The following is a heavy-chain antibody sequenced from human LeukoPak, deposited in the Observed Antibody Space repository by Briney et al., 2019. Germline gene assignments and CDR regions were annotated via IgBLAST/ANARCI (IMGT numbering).Heavy chain of an antibody. CDR2: ISSSSSTI. Sequence: GGSLRLSCAASGFTFSSYSMNWVRQAPGKGLEWVSYISSSSSTIYYADSVKGRFTISRDNAKNSLYPQMNSLRAEDTAVYYCARDYSIAVAGTLRFDPWGQGTLVTVSS. J-gene: IGHJ5*02. CDR3: ARDYSIAVAGTLRFDP. CDR1: GFTFSSYS. D-gene: IGHD6-19*01. V-gene: IGHV3-48*04.